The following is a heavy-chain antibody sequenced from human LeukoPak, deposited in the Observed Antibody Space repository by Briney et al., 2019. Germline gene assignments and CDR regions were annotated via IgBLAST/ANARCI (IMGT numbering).Heavy chain of an antibody. CDR1: GFTFSSYG. J-gene: IGHJ4*02. CDR3: ARLGEDSYGDQTDLDD. V-gene: IGHV3-30*03. Sequence: GGSLRLSCAASGFTFSSYGMLWVRQAPGKGLDWVAFTSYDGTKNYYADSVKGRFTISRDNSKNTLSLQMNSLRPEDTAVYYCARLGEDSYGDQTDLDDWGEGTLVTVSS. D-gene: IGHD5-18*01. CDR2: TSYDGTKN.